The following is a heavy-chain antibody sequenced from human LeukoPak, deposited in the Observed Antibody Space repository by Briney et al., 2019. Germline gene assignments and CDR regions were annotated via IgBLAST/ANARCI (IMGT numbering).Heavy chain of an antibody. CDR2: INHSGST. CDR1: GGSISSYY. CDR3: ATRSYNWNDVVFDY. V-gene: IGHV4-34*01. Sequence: SETLSLTCTVSGGSISSYYWSWIRQPPGKGLEWIGEINHSGSTNYNPSLKSRVTISVDTSKNQFSLKLSSVTAADTAVYYCATRSYNWNDVVFDYWGQGTLVTVSS. D-gene: IGHD1-1*01. J-gene: IGHJ4*02.